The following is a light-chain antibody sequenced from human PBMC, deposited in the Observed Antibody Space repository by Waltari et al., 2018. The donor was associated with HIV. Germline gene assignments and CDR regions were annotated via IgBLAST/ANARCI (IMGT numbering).Light chain of an antibody. CDR3: QSTDISGTLGVV. Sequence: SYALTQPPSVSVSPGQTARITCSGAALPKQSAYWSPQKPGQAPLLVILKDNGRPWGTPGRFCGSSSGTTVTLTISGVQAEDEADDYCQSTDISGTLGVVFGGGTKLTVL. V-gene: IGLV3-25*03. J-gene: IGLJ2*01. CDR2: KDN. CDR1: ALPKQS.